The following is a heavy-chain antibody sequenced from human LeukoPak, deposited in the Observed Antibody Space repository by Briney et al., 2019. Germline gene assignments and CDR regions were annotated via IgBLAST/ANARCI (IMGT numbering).Heavy chain of an antibody. CDR3: AKQIVVVVPAAMYATTFDI. CDR2: ISGSGGST. Sequence: GGSLRLSCAASGFTFSSYAMSWVRQAPGEGVEWVSAISGSGGSTYYADSVKGRFTISRDNSKNTLYLQMNSLRAEDTAVYYCAKQIVVVVPAAMYATTFDIWGQGTMVTVSS. V-gene: IGHV3-23*01. D-gene: IGHD2-2*01. CDR1: GFTFSSYA. J-gene: IGHJ3*02.